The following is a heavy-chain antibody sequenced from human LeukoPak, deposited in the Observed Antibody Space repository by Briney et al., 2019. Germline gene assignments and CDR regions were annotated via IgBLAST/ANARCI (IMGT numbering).Heavy chain of an antibody. J-gene: IGHJ4*02. CDR3: ARHPFGYSSSWYERGDYFDY. CDR2: INHSGST. CDR1: GGSFSGYY. Sequence: SETLSLTCAVYGGSFSGYYWSWIRQPPGKGLEWIGEINHSGSTNYNPSLKSRVTISVDTSKNQFSLKRSSVTAADTAVYYCARHPFGYSSSWYERGDYFDYWGQGTLVTVSS. V-gene: IGHV4-34*01. D-gene: IGHD6-13*01.